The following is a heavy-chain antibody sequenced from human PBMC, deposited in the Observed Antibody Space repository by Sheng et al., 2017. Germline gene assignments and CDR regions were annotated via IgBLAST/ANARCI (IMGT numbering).Heavy chain of an antibody. CDR1: GGTFSSYA. J-gene: IGHJ6*03. CDR2: IIPIFGTA. Sequence: QVQLVQSGAEVKKPGSSVKVSCKASGGTFSSYAISWVRQAPGQGLEWMGGIIPIFGTANYAQKFQGRVTITADESTSTAYMELSSLRSEDTAVYYCARSVSGYCSSTSCYKSYYYYYMDVWGQGTTVTVSS. CDR3: ARSVSGYCSSTSCYKSYYYYYMDV. D-gene: IGHD2-2*02. V-gene: IGHV1-69*13.